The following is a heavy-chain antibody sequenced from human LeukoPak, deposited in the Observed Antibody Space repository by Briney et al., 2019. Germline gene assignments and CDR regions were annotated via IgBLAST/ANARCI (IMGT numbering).Heavy chain of an antibody. CDR1: GFTFSSYA. CDR3: ARVGYCSSTSCYNGAFDI. V-gene: IGHV3-30*01. J-gene: IGHJ3*02. Sequence: GRSLRLSCAASGFTFSSYAMHWVRQAPGKGLEWVAVISYDGSNKYYADSVKGRFTISRDNSKNTLYLQMNSLRAEDTAVYHCARVGYCSSTSCYNGAFDIWGQGTMVTVSS. CDR2: ISYDGSNK. D-gene: IGHD2-2*02.